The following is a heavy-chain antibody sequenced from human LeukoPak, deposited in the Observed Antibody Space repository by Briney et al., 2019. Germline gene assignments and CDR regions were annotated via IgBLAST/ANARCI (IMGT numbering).Heavy chain of an antibody. CDR2: SDPEDGET. CDR1: GHTLSELP. J-gene: IGHJ1*01. V-gene: IGHV1-24*01. CDR3: ATEISYLVGATILEYFQH. D-gene: IGHD1-26*01. Sequence: GASVKVSCKISGHTLSELPMHWVRQAPGKGLEWMGGSDPEDGETIYAQKFQGRVTMTEDTSTDTAYMELSSLRSEDTAVYYCATEISYLVGATILEYFQHWGQGTLVTVSS.